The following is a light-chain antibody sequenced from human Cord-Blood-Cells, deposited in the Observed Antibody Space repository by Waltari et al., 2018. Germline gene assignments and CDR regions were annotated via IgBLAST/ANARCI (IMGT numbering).Light chain of an antibody. CDR2: GAS. CDR1: QSVSSSY. CDR3: QQYGSSPRT. J-gene: IGKJ1*01. V-gene: IGKV3-20*01. Sequence: EIVLTQSQGTLSLSPGERATRACRASQSVSSSYLAWYQQKPGQSPSLLSYGASSRATGIPDRFRGSESGTDFTITISRLEPADFAVYYCQQYGSSPRTFGQGTKVEIK.